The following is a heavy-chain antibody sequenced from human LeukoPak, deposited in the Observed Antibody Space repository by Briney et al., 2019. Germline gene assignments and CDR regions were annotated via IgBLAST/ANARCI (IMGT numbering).Heavy chain of an antibody. CDR3: ARYYDILTGYYPDY. Sequence: SETLSLTCTVSGGSISSYYWSWIRQPPGKGLEWIGYIYYSGSTNYNPSLKSRVTISVDTSKNQFSLKLSSVTAADTAVYYCARYYDILTGYYPDYWGQGTLVTVSS. CDR1: GGSISSYY. CDR2: IYYSGST. V-gene: IGHV4-59*01. J-gene: IGHJ4*02. D-gene: IGHD3-9*01.